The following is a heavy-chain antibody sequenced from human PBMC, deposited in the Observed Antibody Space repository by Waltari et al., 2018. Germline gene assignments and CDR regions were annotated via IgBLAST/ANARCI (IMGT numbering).Heavy chain of an antibody. CDR1: GGSISSGSYY. Sequence: QVQLQESGPGLVKPSQTLSLTCTVSGGSISSGSYYWSWIRQPAGKGLEWIGRIYTSGRTNYIPSLKSRVTISVDTSKNQFSLKLSSVTATDTAVYYCARYSLRSVAGIVSKGFDPWGQGTLVTVSS. V-gene: IGHV4-61*02. D-gene: IGHD6-19*01. CDR3: ARYSLRSVAGIVSKGFDP. CDR2: IYTSGRT. J-gene: IGHJ5*02.